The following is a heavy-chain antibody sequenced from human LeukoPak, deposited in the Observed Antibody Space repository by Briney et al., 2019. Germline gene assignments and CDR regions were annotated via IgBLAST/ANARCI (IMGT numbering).Heavy chain of an antibody. V-gene: IGHV3-33*06. J-gene: IGHJ6*03. Sequence: GGSLRLSCAASGFTFSSYGMHWVRQAPGKGLEWVAVIWYDGSNKYYADSVKGRFTISRDNSKNTLYLQMNSLRAEDTAVYYCAKDPVNCSSTSCSHYYYYYYMDVWGKGTTVTVSS. CDR3: AKDPVNCSSTSCSHYYYYYYMDV. CDR2: IWYDGSNK. CDR1: GFTFSSYG. D-gene: IGHD2-2*01.